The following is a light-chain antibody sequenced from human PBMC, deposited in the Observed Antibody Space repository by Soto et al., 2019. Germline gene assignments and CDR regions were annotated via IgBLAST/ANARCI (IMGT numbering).Light chain of an antibody. CDR3: CSYAGSSTFVV. V-gene: IGLV2-23*03. Sequence: QSALTQPASVSGSPGQSITISCAGTSSDVGSYHFVSWYQQHPGKAPKLMIYEGNKRPSGVSNRFSGSKSGNTASLTISGLQAADEADYYCCSYAGSSTFVVFGGGTKLTVL. CDR2: EGN. CDR1: SSDVGSYHF. J-gene: IGLJ2*01.